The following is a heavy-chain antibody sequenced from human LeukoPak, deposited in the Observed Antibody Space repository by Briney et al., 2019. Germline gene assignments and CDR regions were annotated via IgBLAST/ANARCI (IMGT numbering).Heavy chain of an antibody. Sequence: ASVKVSCKASGYTFTSYYMHWVRQAPGQGLEWMGIINPSGGSTSYAQKFQGRVTMTRDTSTSTVYMELSSLRSEDTAMYYCARDRGSGSFKRKYYYYGMDVWGKGTTVTVSS. CDR1: GYTFTSYY. CDR3: ARDRGSGSFKRKYYYYGMDV. CDR2: INPSGGST. D-gene: IGHD3-10*01. V-gene: IGHV1-46*01. J-gene: IGHJ6*04.